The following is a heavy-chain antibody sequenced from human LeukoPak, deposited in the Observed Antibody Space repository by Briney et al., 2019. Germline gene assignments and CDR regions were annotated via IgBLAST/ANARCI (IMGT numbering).Heavy chain of an antibody. J-gene: IGHJ2*01. CDR3: ARGIDILTRAEYWYFDL. CDR1: GFIFSSYW. V-gene: IGHV3-74*03. D-gene: IGHD3-9*01. Sequence: GGSLRLSCAGSGFIFSSYWMHWVRQAPGKGLVWVSRINSDGNTATYADSVKGRFTISRDNGKNTLYQQMNSLRADDTAVYYCARGIDILTRAEYWYFDLWGRGTLVTVSS. CDR2: INSDGNTA.